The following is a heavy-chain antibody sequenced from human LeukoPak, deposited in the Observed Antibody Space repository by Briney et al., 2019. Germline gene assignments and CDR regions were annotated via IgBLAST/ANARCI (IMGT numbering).Heavy chain of an antibody. CDR1: GYTFTSYD. V-gene: IGHV1-2*02. CDR3: ARDSKYGSGPYYYYMGV. CDR2: ISPNSGGT. Sequence: ASVKVSCKASGYTFTSYDINWVRQAPGQGLEWMGWISPNSGGTNYAQKFQGRVTMTRDTSISTAYLELSRLRSDDTAIYYCARDSKYGSGPYYYYMGVWGKGTTVTISS. J-gene: IGHJ6*03. D-gene: IGHD3-10*01.